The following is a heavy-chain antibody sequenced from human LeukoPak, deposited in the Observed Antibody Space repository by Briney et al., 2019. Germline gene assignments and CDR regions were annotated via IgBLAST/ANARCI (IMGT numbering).Heavy chain of an antibody. D-gene: IGHD2-2*01. V-gene: IGHV1-2*02. CDR3: ARQGYCSSTSCRNWFDP. CDR2: INPNSGGT. CDR1: GYTFTGYY. J-gene: IGHJ5*02. Sequence: ASVKISCQASGYTFTGYYMHWVRQAPGQGLAWMGWINPNSGGTNYAQKFQCRVTMTRDTSISTAYMELSRLRSDDTAVYYCARQGYCSSTSCRNWFDPWGQGTLVTVSS.